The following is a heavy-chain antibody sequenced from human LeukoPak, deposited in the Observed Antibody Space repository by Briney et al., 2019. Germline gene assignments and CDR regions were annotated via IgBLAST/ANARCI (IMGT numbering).Heavy chain of an antibody. CDR2: IKKDGGDK. J-gene: IGHJ4*02. D-gene: IGHD3-22*01. Sequence: PGGSLRLSCAASGFTFSNYWMTWVRQAPGKGLGWVANIKKDGGDKYYVDSVKGRFTISRDNTKNLLYLQMNSLRAEDTAMYYCATYYDSGPCKDWGQGTLVTVSS. CDR3: ATYYDSGPCKD. V-gene: IGHV3-7*05. CDR1: GFTFSNYW.